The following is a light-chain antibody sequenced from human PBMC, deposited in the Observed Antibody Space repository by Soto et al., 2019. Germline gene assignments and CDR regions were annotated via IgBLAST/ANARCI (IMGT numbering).Light chain of an antibody. CDR1: SSDVGDYNY. Sequence: QSALTQPASVSGSPGQPITISCTGTSSDVGDYNYVSWYQQHPGKAPKLMIYDVNSRPSGVSNRFSGSKSGNTASLTISGLQAEDEADYYCSSYISSTLVFGGGTKVTVL. V-gene: IGLV2-14*03. J-gene: IGLJ2*01. CDR2: DVN. CDR3: SSYISSTLV.